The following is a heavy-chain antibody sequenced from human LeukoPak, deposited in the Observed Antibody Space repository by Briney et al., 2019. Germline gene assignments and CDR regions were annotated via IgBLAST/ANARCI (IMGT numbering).Heavy chain of an antibody. J-gene: IGHJ4*02. CDR2: ITPIFGTA. V-gene: IGHV1-69*06. CDR3: AREDCSGGSCYYDY. CDR1: GGTFSSYA. D-gene: IGHD2-15*01. Sequence: GASVKVSCKASGGTFSSYAISWVRQAPGQGLEWMGGITPIFGTANYAQKFQGRVTITADKSTSTAYMELSSLRSEDTAVYYCAREDCSGGSCYYDYWGQGTLVTVSS.